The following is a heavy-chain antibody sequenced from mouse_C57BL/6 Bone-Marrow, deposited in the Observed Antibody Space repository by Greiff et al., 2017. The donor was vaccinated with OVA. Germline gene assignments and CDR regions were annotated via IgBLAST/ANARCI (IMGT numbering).Heavy chain of an antibody. Sequence: GQLQQPGAELVKPGASVKLSCKASGYTFTSYWMHWVKQRPGQGLEWIGMIHPNSGSTNYNEKFKSKATLTVDKSSSTAYMQLSSLTSEDSAVYYCAREGYDYDGPFEYWGQGTTLTVSS. CDR1: GYTFTSYW. CDR2: IHPNSGST. CDR3: AREGYDYDGPFEY. V-gene: IGHV1-64*01. J-gene: IGHJ2*01. D-gene: IGHD2-4*01.